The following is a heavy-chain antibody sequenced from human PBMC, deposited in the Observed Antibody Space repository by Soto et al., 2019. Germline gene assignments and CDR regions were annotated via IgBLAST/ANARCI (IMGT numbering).Heavy chain of an antibody. CDR2: IYWNDDK. CDR3: AHSPWGAAPDY. V-gene: IGHV2-5*01. J-gene: IGHJ4*02. Sequence: QITLKESGPTLVKPTQTLTLTCTVSVFSVSARGVGVGWIRQPPGKALEWLGIIYWNDDKRYSPSLKSRLTITKDTSKNQVVLTMTNMDPVDTATYYCAHSPWGAAPDYWGQGTLVTVSS. CDR1: VFSVSARGVG. D-gene: IGHD3-16*01.